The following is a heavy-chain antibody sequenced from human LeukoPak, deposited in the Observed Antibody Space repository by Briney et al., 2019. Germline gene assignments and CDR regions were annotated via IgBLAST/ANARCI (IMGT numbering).Heavy chain of an antibody. J-gene: IGHJ6*03. V-gene: IGHV3-66*01. D-gene: IGHD1-1*01. Sequence: GGSLRLSCVVSGFTFNSHAVHWVRQAPGRGLEWVSVIYSGGSTYYADSVKGRFTISRDNAKNSVYLQMNSLRAEDTAVYYCARVRQSPQIQLYYYYMDVWGQGTLVTVSS. CDR1: GFTFNSHA. CDR2: IYSGGST. CDR3: ARVRQSPQIQLYYYYMDV.